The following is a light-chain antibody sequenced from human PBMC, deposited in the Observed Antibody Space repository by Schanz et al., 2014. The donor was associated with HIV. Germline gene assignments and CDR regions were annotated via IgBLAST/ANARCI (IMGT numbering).Light chain of an antibody. CDR1: QSIGSW. CDR3: QKYNSAPWT. V-gene: IGKV1-5*03. Sequence: DIQMTQSPSTLSASVGDRVTITCRASQSIGSWLAWYQQRPGEAPKLLIYKASTLESGVPSRFSGSGSGTEFTLTISSLQPEDVATYYCQKYNSAPWTFGQGTKVEIK. J-gene: IGKJ1*01. CDR2: KAS.